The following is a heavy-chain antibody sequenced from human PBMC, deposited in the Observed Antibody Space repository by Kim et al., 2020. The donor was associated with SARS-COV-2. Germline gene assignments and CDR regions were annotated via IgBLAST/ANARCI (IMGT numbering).Heavy chain of an antibody. V-gene: IGHV3-9*01. D-gene: IGHD3-10*01. J-gene: IGHJ6*02. CDR3: AKDMNPVWSYGIDV. Sequence: YADSVKGRVTISRDNAKNSLYLQMNSLRAEDTALYYCAKDMNPVWSYGIDVWGQGTTVTVSS.